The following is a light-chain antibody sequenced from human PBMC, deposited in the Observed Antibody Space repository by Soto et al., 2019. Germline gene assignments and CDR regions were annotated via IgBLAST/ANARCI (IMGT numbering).Light chain of an antibody. CDR2: GAS. CDR3: QQYDNLPYT. V-gene: IGKV1-33*01. CDR1: QDISYY. Sequence: DIRMTQSPSSLSASVGDRVTITCQASQDISYYLNWYQQKPGKAPKVLIYGASNLETGVPSRFSGGGSGTDFTFTISSLQPEDIATYYCQQYDNLPYTFGQGTKLEIK. J-gene: IGKJ2*01.